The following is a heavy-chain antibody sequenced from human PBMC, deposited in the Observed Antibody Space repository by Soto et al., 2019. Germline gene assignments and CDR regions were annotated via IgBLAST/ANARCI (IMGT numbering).Heavy chain of an antibody. Sequence: VQMVESGGGVVHPGGSLRLSCAVSGFTFADYAVHWVRQSAGKGLEWVSSIRSTSSYTHYSDSVKGRFTISRDNANNSLFLQMNSLRAEDTATYYCARDLALAGNYWGQGVLVTVSS. V-gene: IGHV3-21*02. D-gene: IGHD6-19*01. J-gene: IGHJ4*02. CDR3: ARDLALAGNY. CDR1: GFTFADYA. CDR2: IRSTSSYT.